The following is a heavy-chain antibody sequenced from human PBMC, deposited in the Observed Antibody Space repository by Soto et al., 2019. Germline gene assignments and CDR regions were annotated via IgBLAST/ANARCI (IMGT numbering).Heavy chain of an antibody. CDR2: ISYDGSNK. CDR1: GFTFSSYG. V-gene: IGHV3-30*18. Sequence: GGSLRLSCAASGFTFSSYGMHWVRQAPGKGLEWVAVISYDGSNKYYADSVKGRFTISRDNSKNTLYLQMNSLRAEDTAVYYCAKDLDITMVRGVLGHWGQGTLVTVSS. D-gene: IGHD3-10*01. CDR3: AKDLDITMVRGVLGH. J-gene: IGHJ4*02.